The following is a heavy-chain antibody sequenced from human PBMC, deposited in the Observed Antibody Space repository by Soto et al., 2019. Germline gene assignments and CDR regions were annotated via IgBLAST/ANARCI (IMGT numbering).Heavy chain of an antibody. CDR3: ARADYEILTGSYAMDV. D-gene: IGHD3-9*01. J-gene: IGHJ6*02. CDR1: GDSVISGTYY. CDR2: IYYSANT. Sequence: PAETLSLTCTVSGDSVISGTYYFSCIRQTPWKGLELIGTIYYSANTYYNPSLKSRVTMSIDTSKNQFSLRLRSVTAADTAVYYCARADYEILTGSYAMDVWGQGTTVTVSS. V-gene: IGHV4-39*07.